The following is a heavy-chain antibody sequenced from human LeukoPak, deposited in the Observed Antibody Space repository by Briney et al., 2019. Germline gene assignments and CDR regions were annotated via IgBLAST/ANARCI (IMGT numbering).Heavy chain of an antibody. CDR3: ARITFGVAPYYYYYMDV. CDR2: IYTSGST. V-gene: IGHV4-61*02. D-gene: IGHD3-3*01. J-gene: IGHJ6*03. CDR1: GGSISSGSYY. Sequence: KPSETLSLTCTVSGGSISSGSYYWSWIRQPAGKGLEWIGRIYTSGSTNYNPSLKSRVTISVDTSKNQFSLKLSSVTAADTAVYYCARITFGVAPYYYYYMDVWGKGTTVTVSS.